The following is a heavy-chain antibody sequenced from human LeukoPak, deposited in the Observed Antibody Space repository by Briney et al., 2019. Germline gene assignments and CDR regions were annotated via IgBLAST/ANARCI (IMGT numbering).Heavy chain of an antibody. D-gene: IGHD3-22*01. CDR2: FDPEDGET. J-gene: IGHJ1*01. CDR1: EYSLTELS. Sequence: ASVKVSCKVSEYSLTELSMHWVRPAPGKGLEWMGGFDPEDGETIYAQKFQGRVTMTEDTSTDTAYMELSSLRSEDTAMYYCATVSYYCDSSGYQAHFQHWGQGTLVTVSS. CDR3: ATVSYYCDSSGYQAHFQH. V-gene: IGHV1-24*01.